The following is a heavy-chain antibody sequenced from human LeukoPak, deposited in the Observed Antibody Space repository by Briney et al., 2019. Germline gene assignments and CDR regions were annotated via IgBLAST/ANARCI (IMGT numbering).Heavy chain of an antibody. V-gene: IGHV3-74*01. D-gene: IGHD6-13*01. CDR3: ARDRRIAAAGLGVAHPFDY. CDR2: INSDGSST. J-gene: IGHJ4*02. CDR1: GFTFSSYW. Sequence: GGSLRLSCAASGFTFSSYWMHWVRQAPGKGLVWVSRINSDGSSTSYADSVKGRFTISRDNAKNTLCLQMNSLRAEDTAVYYCARDRRIAAAGLGVAHPFDYWGQGTLVTVSS.